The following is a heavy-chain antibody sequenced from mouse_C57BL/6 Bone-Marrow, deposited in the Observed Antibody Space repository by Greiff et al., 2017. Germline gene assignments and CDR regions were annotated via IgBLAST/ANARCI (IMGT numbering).Heavy chain of an antibody. CDR1: GFTFSSYG. CDR2: ISSGGSYT. V-gene: IGHV5-6*01. Sequence: EVQGVESGGDLVKPGGSLKLSCAASGFTFSSYGMSWVRQTPDKRLEWVATISSGGSYTYYPDSVKGRFTISRDNAKNTLYLQRSSLKSEDTAMYYCARPVVATSYFDYWGQGTTLTVSS. CDR3: ARPVVATSYFDY. J-gene: IGHJ2*01. D-gene: IGHD1-1*01.